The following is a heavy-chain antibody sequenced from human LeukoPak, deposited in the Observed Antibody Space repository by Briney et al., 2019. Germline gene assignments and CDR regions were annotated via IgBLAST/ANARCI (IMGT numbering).Heavy chain of an antibody. CDR2: ISAYNGNT. D-gene: IGHD2-2*01. J-gene: IGHJ3*02. Sequence: AASVTVSCTASGYTFTSYGISWVRQAPGQGLEWMGWISAYNGNTNYAQKLQGRVTMTTDTSTSTAYMELRSLRSDDTAVYYCARDLTASSRYCSSTSCPDAFDIWGQGTMVTVSS. V-gene: IGHV1-18*01. CDR3: ARDLTASSRYCSSTSCPDAFDI. CDR1: GYTFTSYG.